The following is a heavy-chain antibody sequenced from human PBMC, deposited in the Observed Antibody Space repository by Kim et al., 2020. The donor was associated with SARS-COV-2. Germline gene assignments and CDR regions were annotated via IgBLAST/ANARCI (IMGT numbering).Heavy chain of an antibody. J-gene: IGHJ5*02. CDR2: IYHRGST. V-gene: IGHV4-38-2*02. Sequence: SETLSLTCSVSGYSISSGYYWGWIRQPPGKGLEWIGNIYHRGSTYYNPSLKSRVTISVDTSKNQFSLKLSSVTAADTAVYYCARESVVVPAHWFDPWGQG. CDR3: ARESVVVPAHWFDP. CDR1: GYSISSGYY. D-gene: IGHD2-2*01.